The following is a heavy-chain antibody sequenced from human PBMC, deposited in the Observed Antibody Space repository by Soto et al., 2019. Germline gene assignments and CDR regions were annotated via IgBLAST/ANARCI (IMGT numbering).Heavy chain of an antibody. V-gene: IGHV3-7*01. CDR3: ARWKGSSSGWYFDL. Sequence: EVQVVESGGGLVQPGGSLSLSCVASGFTLRSYCMTWIRQAPGKGLEWVANIKEDGSEKHYVDSVKGRFTISRDNADNSLYLQMNSLRAEDTAVYFCARWKGSSSGWYFDLWGRGTLVAVSS. CDR2: IKEDGSEK. CDR1: GFTLRSYC. J-gene: IGHJ2*01. D-gene: IGHD3-10*01.